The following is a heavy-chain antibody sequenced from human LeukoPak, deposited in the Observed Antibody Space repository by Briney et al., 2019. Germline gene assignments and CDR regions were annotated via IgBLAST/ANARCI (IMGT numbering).Heavy chain of an antibody. J-gene: IGHJ5*02. CDR1: GGSFSGYY. V-gene: IGHV4-34*01. CDR3: ARRKSSSWYGEGWFDP. D-gene: IGHD6-13*01. CDR2: INHSGST. Sequence: PSETLSLTCAVYGGSFSGYYWSGIRQPPGEGLEWIGEINHSGSTNYNPSLKSRVTISVDTSKDQFSLKLSSVTAADTAVYYCARRKSSSWYGEGWFDPWGQGTLVTVSS.